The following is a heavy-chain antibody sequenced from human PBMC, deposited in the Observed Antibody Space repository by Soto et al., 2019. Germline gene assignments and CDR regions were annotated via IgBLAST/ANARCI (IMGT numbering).Heavy chain of an antibody. CDR1: GGSISTRVSY. CDR3: GRKDHDEKRRHFEN. Sequence: SETLSLTCTVSGGSISTRVSYWCWIRQPPGKGLEWIGSIYYIGSTYYNPSLKSRVTISIDSSKNRFSLNLNSVTTADTAVYSCGRKDHDEKRRHFENSGKGTMVTVPS. J-gene: IGHJ4*02. D-gene: IGHD6-25*01. V-gene: IGHV4-39*02. CDR2: IYYIGST.